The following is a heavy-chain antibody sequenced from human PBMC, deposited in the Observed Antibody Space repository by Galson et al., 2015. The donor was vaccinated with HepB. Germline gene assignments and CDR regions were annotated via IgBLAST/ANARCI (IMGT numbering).Heavy chain of an antibody. CDR3: ARCRRVGTESSYYYYGMDV. CDR2: IWYDGSNK. D-gene: IGHD6-13*01. V-gene: IGHV3-33*01. CDR1: GFTFSSYG. Sequence: SLRLSCAASGFTFSSYGMHWVRQAPGKGLEWVAVIWYDGSNKYYADSVKGRFTISRDNSKNTPYLQMNSLRAEDTAVYYCARCRRVGTESSYYYYGMDVWGQGTTVTVSS. J-gene: IGHJ6*02.